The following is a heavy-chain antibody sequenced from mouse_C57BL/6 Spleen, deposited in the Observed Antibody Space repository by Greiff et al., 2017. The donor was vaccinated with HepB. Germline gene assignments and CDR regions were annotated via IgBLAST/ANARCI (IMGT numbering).Heavy chain of an antibody. CDR3: ARLGYGKDYAMDY. CDR2: IYPGDGDT. Sequence: QVQLQQSGPELVKPGASVKISCKASGYAFSSSWMNWVKQRPGKGLEWIGRIYPGDGDTNYNGKFKGKATLTADKSSSTAYMQLSSLTSEDSAVYFCARLGYGKDYAMDYWGQGTSVTVSS. J-gene: IGHJ4*01. D-gene: IGHD2-1*01. CDR1: GYAFSSSW. V-gene: IGHV1-82*01.